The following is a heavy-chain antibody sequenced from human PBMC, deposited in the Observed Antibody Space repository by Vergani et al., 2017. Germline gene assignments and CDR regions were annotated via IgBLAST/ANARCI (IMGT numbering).Heavy chain of an antibody. D-gene: IGHD5-18*01. V-gene: IGHV1-69*13. Sequence: QVQLVQSGAEVKKPGASVKVSCKASGGTFSSYAISWVRQAPGQGLEWMGGIIPIFGTANYAQKFQGRVTITADESTSTAYMELSSLRSEDTAVYYCARVFRGYSYGPAAFDIWGQGTMVTVSS. CDR3: ARVFRGYSYGPAAFDI. J-gene: IGHJ3*02. CDR2: IIPIFGTA. CDR1: GGTFSSYA.